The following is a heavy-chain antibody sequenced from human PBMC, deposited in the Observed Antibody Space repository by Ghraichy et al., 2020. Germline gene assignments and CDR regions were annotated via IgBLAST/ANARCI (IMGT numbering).Heavy chain of an antibody. CDR3: ARDLHRRRALDY. Sequence: SETLSLTCTVSGASFSSYYWNWVRQPAGEGLEWIGRIYSSGNTNYNPSLKSRVTMSVDTSKNRLSLKLTSVTAADTAVYYCARDLHRRRALDYWGQGTLVTVSS. V-gene: IGHV4-4*07. CDR1: GASFSSYY. J-gene: IGHJ4*02. CDR2: IYSSGNT.